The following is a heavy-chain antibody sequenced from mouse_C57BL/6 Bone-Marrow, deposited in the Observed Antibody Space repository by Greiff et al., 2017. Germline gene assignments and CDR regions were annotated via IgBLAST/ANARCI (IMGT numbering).Heavy chain of an antibody. D-gene: IGHD1-1*02. Sequence: QVQLQQSGAELMKPGASVKLSCKATGYTFTGYWIAWVKQRPGHGLEWIGEILPGSGSTNYNEKFKGKATFPADTSANTACMQLSSLTTEDSAIYYCSRWGWCSYSMDYWCQGTSVTVSS. CDR3: SRWGWCSYSMDY. V-gene: IGHV1-9*01. CDR2: ILPGSGST. CDR1: GYTFTGYW. J-gene: IGHJ4*01.